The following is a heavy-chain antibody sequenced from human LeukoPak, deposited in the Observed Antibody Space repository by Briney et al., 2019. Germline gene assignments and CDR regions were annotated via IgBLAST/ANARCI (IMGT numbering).Heavy chain of an antibody. V-gene: IGHV3-74*01. Sequence: GGSLRLSCAASGVSLSWTWMHWVRQAPGKGLVWVSHINSDGTTTSFADSVRGRFTISRDNTQGMVYLQMNSLRAEDTAVYYCATDGSYGLTYWGQGTLVTVSS. CDR2: INSDGTTT. CDR3: ATDGSYGLTY. J-gene: IGHJ4*02. D-gene: IGHD3-16*01. CDR1: GVSLSWTW.